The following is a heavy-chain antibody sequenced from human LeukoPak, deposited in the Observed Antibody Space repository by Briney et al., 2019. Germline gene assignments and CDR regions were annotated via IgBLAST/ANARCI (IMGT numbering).Heavy chain of an antibody. CDR1: GFTFSSYS. D-gene: IGHD5-18*01. Sequence: GGSLRLSCAASGFTFSSYSMNWVRQAPGKGLEYVSAISSNGGSTYYADSVKGRFTISRDNSKNTLYLQMSSLRAEDTAVYYCAGRVTGYSSGYVYWGQGTLVTVSS. J-gene: IGHJ4*02. V-gene: IGHV3-64D*06. CDR2: ISSNGGST. CDR3: AGRVTGYSSGYVY.